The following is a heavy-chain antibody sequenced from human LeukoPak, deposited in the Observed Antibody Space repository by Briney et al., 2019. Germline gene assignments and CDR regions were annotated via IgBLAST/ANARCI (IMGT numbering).Heavy chain of an antibody. CDR2: INHSGST. J-gene: IGHJ6*03. CDR3: ARGRMVRGASYYYYYYYMDV. D-gene: IGHD3-10*01. Sequence: NPSETLSLTCAVYGGSFSGYYCSWIRQPPGKGLEWIGEINHSGSTNYNPSLKSRVTISVDTSKNQFSLKLSSVTAADTAVYYCARGRMVRGASYYYYYYYMDVWGKGTTVTVSS. CDR1: GGSFSGYY. V-gene: IGHV4-34*01.